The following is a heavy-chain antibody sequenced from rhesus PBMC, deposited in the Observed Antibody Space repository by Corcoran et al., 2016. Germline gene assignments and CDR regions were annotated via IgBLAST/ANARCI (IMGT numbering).Heavy chain of an antibody. Sequence: QVQLQESGPGLVKPSETLSLTGGVSGYSIIYGYGWSWIRQPPGKGLGWGGSTGGSGGSTNYIPALKSRVTISKDTSKNQYSLKLTSVTDADTAVYYCARVTGYTRGWDGAYGLDSWGQGVVVIVSS. D-gene: IGHD6-31*01. CDR2: TGGSGGST. J-gene: IGHJ6*01. CDR3: ARVTGYTRGWDGAYGLDS. CDR1: GYSIIYGYG. V-gene: IGHV4-127*01.